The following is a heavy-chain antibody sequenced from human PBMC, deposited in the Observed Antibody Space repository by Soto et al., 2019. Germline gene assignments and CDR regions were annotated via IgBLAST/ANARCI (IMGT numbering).Heavy chain of an antibody. CDR1: GFTFSSYS. J-gene: IGHJ4*02. CDR2: ISSSSSYI. D-gene: IGHD6-19*01. V-gene: IGHV3-21*01. CDR3: AREWVAVAGTDCFDY. Sequence: EVQLVESGGGLVKPGGSLRLSCAASGFTFSSYSMNWVRQAPGKGLEWVSSISSSSSYIYYADSVKGRFTISRDNAKNTLYLQMNSLRAEDTAVYYCAREWVAVAGTDCFDYWGQGTLVTVSS.